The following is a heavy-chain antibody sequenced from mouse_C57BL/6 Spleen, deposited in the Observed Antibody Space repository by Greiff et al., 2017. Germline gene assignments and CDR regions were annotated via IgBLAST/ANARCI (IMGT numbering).Heavy chain of an antibody. J-gene: IGHJ4*01. V-gene: IGHV1-75*01. Sequence: VQRVESGPELVKPGASVKISCKASGYTFTDYYINWVKQRPGQGLEWIGWIFPGSVSTYYNEKFKGKATLTVDKSSSTAYMLLSSLTSEDSAVYFCARCDYYGSSYYAMDYWGQGTSVTVSS. D-gene: IGHD1-1*01. CDR3: ARCDYYGSSYYAMDY. CDR2: IFPGSVST. CDR1: GYTFTDYY.